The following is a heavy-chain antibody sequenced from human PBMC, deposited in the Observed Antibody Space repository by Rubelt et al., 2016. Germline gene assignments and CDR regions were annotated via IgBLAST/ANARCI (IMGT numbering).Heavy chain of an antibody. CDR2: IDAGNGDT. V-gene: IGHV1-3*01. CDR1: GGTFSSYA. CDR3: ARFALPAVTTAYYYYALDV. Sequence: QVQLVQSGAEVKKPGSSVKVSCKASGGTFSSYAMHWVRQAPGQRLEWMGWIDAGNGDTKYSINLQGGVPLTRDTSASTAYMELSSLRSEDSAVYYCARFALPAVTTAYYYYALDVWGQGTTVTVSS. D-gene: IGHD4-17*01. J-gene: IGHJ6*02.